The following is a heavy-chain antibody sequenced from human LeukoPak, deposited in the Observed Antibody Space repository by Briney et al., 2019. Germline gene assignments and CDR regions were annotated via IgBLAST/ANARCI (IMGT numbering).Heavy chain of an antibody. CDR1: GFKFSDFW. J-gene: IGHJ6*02. D-gene: IGHD5-24*01. V-gene: IGHV3-11*01. Sequence: GGSLRLSCAASGFKFSDFWMTWVRQSPGKGLEWISYMSSRSGIIYYGGSVKGRFTISRDNAKNSLYLQMNSLRPDDTAVYYCPAGVLEAQGWLQWMGTVYSMDVWGQGTPVTVSS. CDR3: PAGVLEAQGWLQWMGTVYSMDV. CDR2: MSSRSGII.